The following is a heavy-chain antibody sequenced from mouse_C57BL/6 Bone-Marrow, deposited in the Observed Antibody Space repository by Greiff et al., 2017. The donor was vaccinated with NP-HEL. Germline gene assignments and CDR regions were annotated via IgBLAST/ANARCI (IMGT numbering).Heavy chain of an antibody. V-gene: IGHV5-6*01. CDR2: ISSGGSYT. Sequence: EVQVVESGGDLVKPGGSLKLSCAASGFTFSSYGMSWVRQTPDKRLEWVATISSGGSYTYYPDSVKGRFTISRDNAKNTLYLQMSSLKSEDTAIYYCARPYVWGTGTTVTVSS. CDR1: GFTFSSYG. CDR3: ARPYV. J-gene: IGHJ1*03.